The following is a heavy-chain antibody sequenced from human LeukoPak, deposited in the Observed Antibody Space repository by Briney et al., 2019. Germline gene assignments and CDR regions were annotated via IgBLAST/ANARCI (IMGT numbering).Heavy chain of an antibody. CDR1: GGSFSGYY. CDR3: ARPKGYSYANYFDY. V-gene: IGHV4-34*01. D-gene: IGHD5-18*01. CDR2: INHSGSN. J-gene: IGHJ4*02. Sequence: PSETLSLTCAVYGGSFSGYYWSWIRQPPGKGLEWIGEINHSGSNNYNPSLKSRVTISVDTSKNQFSLKLSSVTAADTAVYYCARPKGYSYANYFDYWGQGTLVTVSS.